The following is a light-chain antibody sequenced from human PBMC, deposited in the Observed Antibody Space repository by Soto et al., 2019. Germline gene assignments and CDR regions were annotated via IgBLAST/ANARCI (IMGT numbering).Light chain of an antibody. CDR2: GAS. V-gene: IGKV3-15*01. J-gene: IGKJ1*01. CDR3: QQYNIWPQT. Sequence: TQSPATLAVSPGERATLSCGASQSLRRSLAWYQQKPGQAPRLLMYGASTRATGIPARFSGSGSGTEFTLTISGLQSEDFAVYFCQQYNIWPQTFGQGTKVDIK. CDR1: QSLRRS.